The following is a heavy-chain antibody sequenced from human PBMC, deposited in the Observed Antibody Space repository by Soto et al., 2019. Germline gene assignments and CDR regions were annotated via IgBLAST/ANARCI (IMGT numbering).Heavy chain of an antibody. CDR1: GGSISSGDFY. D-gene: IGHD6-19*01. V-gene: IGHV4-30-4*01. CDR2: IYYSGST. J-gene: IGHJ4*02. Sequence: TLSLAGTVSGGSISSGDFYWPWIRQPPGKGLELIGNIYYSGSTYYNPSLRSRAIMSVDTSQNQFSLKLSSLTAADTAVYFCARADAGSDRFHYCGQGALVTLSS. CDR3: ARADAGSDRFHY.